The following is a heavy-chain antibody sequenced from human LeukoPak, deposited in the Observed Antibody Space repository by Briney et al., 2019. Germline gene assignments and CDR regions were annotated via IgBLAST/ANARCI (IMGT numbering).Heavy chain of an antibody. V-gene: IGHV1-69*13. CDR1: GGTFSSYA. CDR3: ARGYYDSSGYYYLGY. J-gene: IGHJ4*02. CDR2: IIPIFGTA. D-gene: IGHD3-22*01. Sequence: ASVKVSCKASGGTFSSYAISWARQAPGQGLEWMGGIIPIFGTANYAQKFQGRVTITADESTSTAYMELSSLRSEDTAVYYCARGYYDSSGYYYLGYWGRGTLVTVSS.